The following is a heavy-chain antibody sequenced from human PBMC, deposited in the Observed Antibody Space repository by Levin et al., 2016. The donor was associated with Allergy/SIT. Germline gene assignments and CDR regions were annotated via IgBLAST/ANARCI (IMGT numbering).Heavy chain of an antibody. J-gene: IGHJ4*02. Sequence: GESLKISCAASGFTFSSYSMNWVRQAPGKGLEWVSSISSRSSSIYYADSVKGRFTISRDNAKNSLFLQTNSLRAEDTAVYYCAREVTGYGNNYYFDHWGQGTLVTVSS. CDR3: AREVTGYGNNYYFDH. CDR2: ISSRSSSI. CDR1: GFTFSSYS. V-gene: IGHV3-21*01. D-gene: IGHD4-23*01.